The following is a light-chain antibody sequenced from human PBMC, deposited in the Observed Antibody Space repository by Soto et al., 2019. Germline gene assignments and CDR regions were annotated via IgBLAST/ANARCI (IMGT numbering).Light chain of an antibody. J-gene: IGKJ1*01. CDR1: QTISSW. Sequence: DIQMTQSPSNLAGSVGNRVTITCRASQTISSWLAWYQQKPGKAPKLLIYKASTLKSGVPSRFSGSGSGTEFTLTISSLQPDDFATYYCQHYNSYGTFGQGNKVDIK. CDR3: QHYNSYGT. CDR2: KAS. V-gene: IGKV1-5*03.